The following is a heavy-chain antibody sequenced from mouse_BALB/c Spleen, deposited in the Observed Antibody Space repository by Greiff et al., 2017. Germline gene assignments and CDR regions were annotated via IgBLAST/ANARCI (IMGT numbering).Heavy chain of an antibody. CDR1: GFTFSDYG. Sequence: EVQRVESGGGLVQPGGSRKLSCAASGFTFSDYGMAWVRQAPGKGPEWVAFISNLAYSIYYADTVTGRFTISRENAKNTLYLEMSSLRSEDTAMYYCARDLYYGSSYPFAYWGQGTLVTVSA. V-gene: IGHV5-15*02. CDR3: ARDLYYGSSYPFAY. CDR2: ISNLAYSI. J-gene: IGHJ3*01. D-gene: IGHD1-1*01.